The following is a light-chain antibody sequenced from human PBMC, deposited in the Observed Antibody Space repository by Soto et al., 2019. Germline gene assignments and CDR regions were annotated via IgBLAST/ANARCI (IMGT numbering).Light chain of an antibody. CDR2: GNN. Sequence: QSVLTQPPSVSGAPGQRVTISCTGSSSNIGAGYDVYWYQQLPGTAPKLLIYGNNNRPSGVPDRFSGSKSGTSASLAITGLQSEDEADFYGQSYDSSLSGWVFGGGTKLNV. J-gene: IGLJ3*02. CDR3: QSYDSSLSGWV. V-gene: IGLV1-40*01. CDR1: SSNIGAGYD.